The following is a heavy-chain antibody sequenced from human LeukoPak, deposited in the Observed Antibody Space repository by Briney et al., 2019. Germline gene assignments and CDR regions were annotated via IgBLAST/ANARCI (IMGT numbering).Heavy chain of an antibody. D-gene: IGHD2-2*01. CDR3: ARAPCSSTSCYADYFDY. V-gene: IGHV4-30-2*01. CDR1: GGSISSGGYS. CDR2: IYHSGST. J-gene: IGHJ4*02. Sequence: PSQTLSLTCAVSGGSISSGGYSWSWIRQPPGKGLEWIGYIYHSGSTYYNPSLKSRVTISVDRSKNQFSLKLSSVTAADTAVYYCARAPCSSTSCYADYFDYWGQGTLVTVFS.